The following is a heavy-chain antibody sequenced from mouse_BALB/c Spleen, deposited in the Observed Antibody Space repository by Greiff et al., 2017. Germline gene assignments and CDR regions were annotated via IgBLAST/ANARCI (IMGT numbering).Heavy chain of an antibody. Sequence: EVKLMESGGGLVKPGGSLKLSCAASGFAFSSYDMSWVRQTPEKRLEWVAYISSGGGSTYYPDTVKGRFTISRDNAKNTLYLQMSSLKSEDTAMYYCARHGVPLLSYAMDYWGQGTSVTVSS. CDR3: ARHGVPLLSYAMDY. CDR1: GFAFSSYD. J-gene: IGHJ4*01. V-gene: IGHV5-12-1*01. D-gene: IGHD2-10*01. CDR2: ISSGGGST.